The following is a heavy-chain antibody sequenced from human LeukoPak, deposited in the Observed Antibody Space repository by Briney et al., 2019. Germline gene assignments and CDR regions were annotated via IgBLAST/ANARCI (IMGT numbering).Heavy chain of an antibody. Sequence: PSETLSLTCAVYGGSFSGYYWSWIRQPPGKGLEWIGEINHSGSTNYNPSLKSRVTISVDTSKNQFSLKLSSVTAVDTAVYYCARHGVWFDPWGQGTLVTVSS. CDR3: ARHGVWFDP. V-gene: IGHV4-34*01. CDR1: GGSFSGYY. D-gene: IGHD2-8*01. J-gene: IGHJ5*02. CDR2: INHSGST.